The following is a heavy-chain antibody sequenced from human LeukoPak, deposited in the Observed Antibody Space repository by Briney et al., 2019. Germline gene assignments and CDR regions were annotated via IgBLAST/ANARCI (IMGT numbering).Heavy chain of an antibody. J-gene: IGHJ3*01. V-gene: IGHV5-51*07. Sequence: GESLKISCKGSGSSFTSYWIDWVHQMPGKGLEWMGIIYPGDSDTTYSPSFQGQVTISADKSISTAYLQWSSLKASDTAMYYCARRATNAFHVWGQGTMVTVSS. D-gene: IGHD1-26*01. CDR2: IYPGDSDT. CDR1: GSSFTSYW. CDR3: ARRATNAFHV.